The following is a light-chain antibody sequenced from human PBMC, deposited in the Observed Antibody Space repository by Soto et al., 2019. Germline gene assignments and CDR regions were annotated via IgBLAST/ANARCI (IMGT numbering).Light chain of an antibody. CDR2: RAS. V-gene: IGKV3-15*01. CDR1: HSVSSN. J-gene: IGKJ1*01. CDR3: QQYNNWPRT. Sequence: EIVMTQSPATLSVSPGERVTLSCRASHSVSSNLAWYQQKPGQAPRLLIYRASTRATGIPARFSGSGSGTEFTLTISSLQSEDFAVYYCQQYNNWPRTFGQGTKVEIK.